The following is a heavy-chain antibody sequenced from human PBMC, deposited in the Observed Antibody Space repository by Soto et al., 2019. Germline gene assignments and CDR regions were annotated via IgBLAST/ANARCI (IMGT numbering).Heavy chain of an antibody. CDR1: GFTFDDYA. D-gene: IGHD3-22*01. V-gene: IGHV3-9*01. CDR3: AKDSSSNYYDSSGYAFDI. CDR2: ISRNSGSI. J-gene: IGHJ3*02. Sequence: PGGSLRLSCAASGFTFDDYAMHWVRQAPGKGLEWVSGISRNSGSIGYADSVKGRFTISRDNAKNSLYLQMNSLRAEDTALYYCAKDSSSNYYDSSGYAFDIWGQGTMVTVSS.